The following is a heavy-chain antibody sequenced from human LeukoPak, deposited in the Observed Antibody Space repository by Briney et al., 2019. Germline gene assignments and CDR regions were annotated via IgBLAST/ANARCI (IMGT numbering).Heavy chain of an antibody. CDR2: IYYSGST. CDR3: ARQGIAARLIDY. CDR1: GGSISSYY. V-gene: IGHV4-59*08. J-gene: IGHJ4*02. Sequence: PSEILSLTCTVSGGSISSYYWSWIRQPPGKGLEWIGYIYYSGSTNYNPSLKSRVTISVDTSKNQFSLKLSSVTAADTAVYYCARQGIAARLIDYWGQGTLVTVSS. D-gene: IGHD6-6*01.